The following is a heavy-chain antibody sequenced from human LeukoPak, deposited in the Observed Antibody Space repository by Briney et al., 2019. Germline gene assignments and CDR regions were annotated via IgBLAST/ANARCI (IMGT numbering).Heavy chain of an antibody. J-gene: IGHJ5*02. CDR3: ARGWFGEFGPYNWFDP. D-gene: IGHD3-10*01. CDR1: GGSISSYY. V-gene: IGHV4-59*01. CDR2: IYYSGST. Sequence: SETLSLTCTVSGGSISSYYWSWIRQPPGKGLEWIGYIYYSGSTNYNPSLKGRVTISVDTSKNQFSLKLSSVTAADTAVYYCARGWFGEFGPYNWFDPWGQGTLVTVSS.